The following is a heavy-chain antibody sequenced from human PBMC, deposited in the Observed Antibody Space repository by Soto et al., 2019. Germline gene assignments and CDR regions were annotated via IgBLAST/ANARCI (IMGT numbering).Heavy chain of an antibody. Sequence: ASVKVSCKASGYIFTGFGISWVRRAPGQGLEWMGWVSAKNDTNYAQKFQDRVTMTTDTSTNTAYMDLRSLRSDDTAVYYCARDSVDWTTAWDYYGMDVWGQGTTVTVSS. J-gene: IGHJ6*02. D-gene: IGHD3-9*01. CDR1: GYIFTGFG. CDR2: VSAKNDT. V-gene: IGHV1-18*04. CDR3: ARDSVDWTTAWDYYGMDV.